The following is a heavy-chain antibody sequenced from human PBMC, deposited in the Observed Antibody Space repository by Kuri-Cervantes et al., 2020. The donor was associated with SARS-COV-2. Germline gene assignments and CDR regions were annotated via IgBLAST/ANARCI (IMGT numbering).Heavy chain of an antibody. CDR3: ARGGPQFTMIVVALSSEYFDY. J-gene: IGHJ4*02. Sequence: GGSLRLSCAASGFTFSSYAMSWVRQAPGKGLEWVSAISGSGGSTYYADSVKGRFTISRDNAKNTLYLQMNSLRAEDTAVYYCARGGPQFTMIVVALSSEYFDYWGQGTLVTVSS. V-gene: IGHV3-23*01. D-gene: IGHD3-22*01. CDR2: ISGSGGST. CDR1: GFTFSSYA.